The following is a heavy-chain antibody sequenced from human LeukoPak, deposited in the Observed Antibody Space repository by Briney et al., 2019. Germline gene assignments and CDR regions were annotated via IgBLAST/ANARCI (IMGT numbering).Heavy chain of an antibody. CDR2: IIPILGIA. V-gene: IGHV1-69*04. CDR3: ARGRTMIVVPKDAFDI. CDR1: GGTLSSYA. D-gene: IGHD3-22*01. Sequence: SVKVSCKASGGTLSSYAISWVRQAPGQGLEWMGRIIPILGIANYAQKFQGRVTITADKSTSTAYMELSSLRSEDTAVYYCARGRTMIVVPKDAFDIWGQGTMVTVSS. J-gene: IGHJ3*02.